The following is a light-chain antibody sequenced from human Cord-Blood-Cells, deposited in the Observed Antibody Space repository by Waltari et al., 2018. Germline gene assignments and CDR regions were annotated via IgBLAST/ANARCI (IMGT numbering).Light chain of an antibody. CDR3: QQYNSYST. Sequence: DIQMTQSPSTLSESVGDRVTITCRASQSISSWLAWYQQKPGKAPKLLIYDASSLESGFPSRFSGSGSGTEFTLTISSLQPDDFATYYCQQYNSYSTFGQGTKVEIK. CDR2: DAS. J-gene: IGKJ1*01. V-gene: IGKV1-5*01. CDR1: QSISSW.